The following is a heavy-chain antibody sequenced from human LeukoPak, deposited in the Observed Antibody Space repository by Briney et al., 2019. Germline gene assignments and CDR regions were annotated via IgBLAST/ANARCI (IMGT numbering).Heavy chain of an antibody. J-gene: IGHJ6*04. CDR2: ISGSGGGNT. D-gene: IGHD3-10*02. CDR3: AELGITMIGGV. Sequence: GGFLRLSCAASGFTFSNYAMSWVRQAPGKGLQWVSGISGSGGGNTYYADSVKGRFTISRDDSKNTLFLQMNNLRAEDTAVYYCAELGITMIGGVWGKGTTVTISS. CDR1: GFTFSNYA. V-gene: IGHV3-23*01.